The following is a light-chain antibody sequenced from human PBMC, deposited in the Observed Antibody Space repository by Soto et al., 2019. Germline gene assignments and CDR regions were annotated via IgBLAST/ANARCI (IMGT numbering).Light chain of an antibody. J-gene: IGKJ1*01. CDR1: QSISSW. Sequence: DIRMTQSPSTLSASVGDRVTITCRASQSISSWLAWYQQKPGKAPKLLIYDASSLESGVPSRFSGSGSGTEVTLTISSLQPDDFATYYCQQYNSYSWTFGQGTKVEIK. CDR2: DAS. V-gene: IGKV1-5*01. CDR3: QQYNSYSWT.